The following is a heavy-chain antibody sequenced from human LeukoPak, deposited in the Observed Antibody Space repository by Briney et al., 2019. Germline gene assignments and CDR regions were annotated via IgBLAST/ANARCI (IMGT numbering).Heavy chain of an antibody. CDR1: GFTFSSYS. D-gene: IGHD6-13*01. CDR2: ISSSSSTI. V-gene: IGHV3-48*01. CDR3: ASNGYSSGWYLTYFDY. J-gene: IGHJ4*02. Sequence: PGGSLRLSCAASGFTFSSYSMNWVRQAPGKGLEGVSYISSSSSTIYYADSVKGRFTISRDNAKNSLYLQMNSLRAEDTAVYYCASNGYSSGWYLTYFDYWGQGTLVTVSS.